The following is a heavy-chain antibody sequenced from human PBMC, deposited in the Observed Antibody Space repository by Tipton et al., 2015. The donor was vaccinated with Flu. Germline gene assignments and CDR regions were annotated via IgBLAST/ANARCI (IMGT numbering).Heavy chain of an antibody. D-gene: IGHD6-19*01. Sequence: LRLSCSVSGDSISSFYWSWIRQPPGKGLEWIAYISNSGSSNYNPSLESRITVSVDTSKNQFSLILSSVTAADTAVYYCARSSRGWYRAMFDWGQGTLVTVSS. CDR3: ARSSRGWYRAMFD. J-gene: IGHJ4*02. V-gene: IGHV4-59*01. CDR1: GDSISSFY. CDR2: ISNSGSS.